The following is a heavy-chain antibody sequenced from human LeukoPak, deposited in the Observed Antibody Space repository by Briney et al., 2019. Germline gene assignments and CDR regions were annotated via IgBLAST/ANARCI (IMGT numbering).Heavy chain of an antibody. J-gene: IGHJ4*02. Sequence: QKFQGRVTMTRDTSISTAYMELSRLRSDDTAVYYCARLTAVTFFDYWGQGTLVTVSS. V-gene: IGHV1-2*02. D-gene: IGHD4-17*01. CDR3: ARLTAVTFFDY.